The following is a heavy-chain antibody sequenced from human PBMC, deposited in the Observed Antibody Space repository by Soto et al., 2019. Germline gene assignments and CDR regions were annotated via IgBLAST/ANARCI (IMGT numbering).Heavy chain of an antibody. CDR1: GGTFSSYA. V-gene: IGHV1-69*04. D-gene: IGHD2-8*01. CDR2: IIPILGIA. J-gene: IGHJ4*02. Sequence: ASVKVSCKASGGTFSSYAISWVRQAPGQGLEWMGRIIPILGIANYEQKFQGRVTITADKSTSTAYMELSSLRSEDTAVYYCARSLGYCTNGVCYSGNDYWGQGTLVTVSS. CDR3: ARSLGYCTNGVCYSGNDY.